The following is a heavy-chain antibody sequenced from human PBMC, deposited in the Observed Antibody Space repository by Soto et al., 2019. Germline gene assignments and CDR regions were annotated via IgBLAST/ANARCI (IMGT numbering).Heavy chain of an antibody. CDR1: GGTFSSYA. Sequence: SVKVSCKASGGTFSSYAISWVRQAPGQELEWMGGIIPIFGTANYAQKFQGRVTITADESTSTAYMELSRLRSADTAVYYRARDRKGQSMSSWNDGVSYYYGMDVWGQGTTVTVSS. V-gene: IGHV1-69*01. D-gene: IGHD1-1*01. CDR2: IIPIFGTA. J-gene: IGHJ6*02. CDR3: ARDRKGQSMSSWNDGVSYYYGMDV.